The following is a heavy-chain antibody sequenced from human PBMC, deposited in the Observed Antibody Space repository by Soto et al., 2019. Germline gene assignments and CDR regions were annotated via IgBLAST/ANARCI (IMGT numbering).Heavy chain of an antibody. CDR2: IYYSGST. CDR3: AKDSPNSGNYQDFDY. CDR1: GVSVSSGSSY. D-gene: IGHD1-26*01. V-gene: IGHV4-61*03. J-gene: IGHJ4*02. Sequence: PSETLSLTCTVSGVSVSSGSSYWGWLRQPPGKGLEGIGYIYYSGSTNYNPSLKCRVTISVDTSKNHSSLKLRSVTAADTAVYYCAKDSPNSGNYQDFDYWGQGTLVTVSS.